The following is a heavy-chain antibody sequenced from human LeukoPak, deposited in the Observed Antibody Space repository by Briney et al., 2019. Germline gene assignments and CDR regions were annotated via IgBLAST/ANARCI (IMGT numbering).Heavy chain of an antibody. J-gene: IGHJ6*02. CDR2: IWYDGSNK. D-gene: IGHD6-19*01. V-gene: IGHV3-33*01. Sequence: PGGSLRLSCAASGFTFSSYGMHWVRQAPGKGLEWVAVIWYDGSNKYYADSVKGRFTISRDNSKNTLYLQMNSLRAEDTAVYYCARDGTGAGLWLVRYYYYGMDVWGQGTTVTVSS. CDR1: GFTFSSYG. CDR3: ARDGTGAGLWLVRYYYYGMDV.